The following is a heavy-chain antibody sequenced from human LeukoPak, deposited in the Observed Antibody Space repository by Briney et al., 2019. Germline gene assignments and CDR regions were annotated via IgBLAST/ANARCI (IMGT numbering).Heavy chain of an antibody. V-gene: IGHV1-69*04. D-gene: IGHD2-15*01. CDR3: ARETVGFDY. J-gene: IGHJ4*02. CDR2: FIPTLDMA. CDR1: GGTFSSYA. Sequence: ASVKVSCTASGGTFSSYAISWVRQAPGQGLEWMGRFIPTLDMANHAQKFQDRVTITADKSTSTAYMELSSLRSEDTAVYYCARETVGFDYWGQGTLVTVSS.